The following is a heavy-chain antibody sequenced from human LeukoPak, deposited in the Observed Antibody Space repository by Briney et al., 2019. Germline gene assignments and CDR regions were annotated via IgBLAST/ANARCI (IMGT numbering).Heavy chain of an antibody. CDR3: ARDRAVVVVAATGWFDP. J-gene: IGHJ5*02. CDR2: INPNGGGT. Sequence: ASVKVSCKASGYTFTGYYMHWVRQAPGQGLEWMGWINPNGGGTNYAQKFQGRVTMTRDTSISTAYMELSRLRSNDTAVYYCARDRAVVVVAATGWFDPWGQGTLVTVSS. CDR1: GYTFTGYY. V-gene: IGHV1-2*02. D-gene: IGHD2-15*01.